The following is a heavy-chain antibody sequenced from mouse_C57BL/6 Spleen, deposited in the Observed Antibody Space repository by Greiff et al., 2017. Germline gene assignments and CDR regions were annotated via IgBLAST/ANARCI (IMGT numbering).Heavy chain of an antibody. J-gene: IGHJ4*01. Sequence: QVQLQQSGAELVKPGASVKISCKASGYAFSSYWMNWVKQRPGKGLEWIGQIDPGDGDTNYNGKFKGKATLTADKSSITAYMQLSSLTSEDSAVYFCARRRDYALDYWGQGTSGTVSS. CDR2: IDPGDGDT. V-gene: IGHV1-80*01. CDR3: ARRRDYALDY. CDR1: GYAFSSYW.